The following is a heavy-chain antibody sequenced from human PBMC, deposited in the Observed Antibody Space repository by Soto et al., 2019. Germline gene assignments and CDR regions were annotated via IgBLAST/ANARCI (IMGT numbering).Heavy chain of an antibody. Sequence: ASVKVSCKASGYTFTSYYMHWVRQAPGQGLEWMGIINPSGGSTSYAQKFQGRVTMTRDTSTSTDYMELSSLRSEDTAVFYCAGDGGGQARFDPWGQGTLVTVSS. D-gene: IGHD2-15*01. CDR2: INPSGGST. V-gene: IGHV1-46*01. J-gene: IGHJ5*02. CDR3: AGDGGGQARFDP. CDR1: GYTFTSYY.